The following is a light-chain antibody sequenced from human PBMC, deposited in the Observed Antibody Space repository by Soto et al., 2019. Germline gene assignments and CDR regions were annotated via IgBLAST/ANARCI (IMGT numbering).Light chain of an antibody. Sequence: DTQMTQSPSSLSASVGDRVTISCRASQGISAYLAWYQQKPGEAPKLLIHGASTLHSGVPSRFSGSGSGTDFTITISTLQHEDVATYFCQKYNRAPLSFGGGTKVEIK. J-gene: IGKJ4*01. CDR3: QKYNRAPLS. V-gene: IGKV1-27*01. CDR2: GAS. CDR1: QGISAY.